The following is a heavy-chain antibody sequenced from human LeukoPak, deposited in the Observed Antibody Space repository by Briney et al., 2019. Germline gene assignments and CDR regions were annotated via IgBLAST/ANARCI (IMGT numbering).Heavy chain of an antibody. CDR2: IKQVGSEK. Sequence: GGSLRLSCAASGFTFSSYWMSCVRQAPGKGLEWVANIKQVGSEKYYVDSVKGRFTISRDNAKNSLYLQMISLRAEDTAVYYCASSHYDFWSGYYYLGYYFDYWGQGTLVTVSS. D-gene: IGHD3-3*01. CDR1: GFTFSSYW. CDR3: ASSHYDFWSGYYYLGYYFDY. V-gene: IGHV3-7*01. J-gene: IGHJ4*02.